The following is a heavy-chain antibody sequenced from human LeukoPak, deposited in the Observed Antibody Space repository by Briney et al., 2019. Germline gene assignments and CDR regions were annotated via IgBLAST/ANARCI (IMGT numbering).Heavy chain of an antibody. D-gene: IGHD6-19*01. CDR3: AHRGGAVAGLYYFDY. V-gene: IGHV2-5*01. J-gene: IGHJ4*02. CDR1: GFSLSTSGVG. Sequence: SGPTLVNPTPTLTLTCTCSGFSLSTSGVGVGWIRQPPGKALEWLALIYWSDDKRYSSSLKSRLAITRDTSKNQVVLTMTNMDPVDTATYYCAHRGGAVAGLYYFDYWGQGTLVTVSS. CDR2: IYWSDDK.